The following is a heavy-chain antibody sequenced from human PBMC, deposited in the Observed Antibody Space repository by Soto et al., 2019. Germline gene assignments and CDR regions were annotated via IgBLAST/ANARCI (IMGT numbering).Heavy chain of an antibody. CDR3: ARANSSSWYRFDLRVGYYGMDV. J-gene: IGHJ6*02. CDR2: INHSGST. Sequence: PSETLSLTCAVYGGSFSGYYWSWIRQPPGKGLEWIGEINHSGSTNYNPSLKSRVTISVDTSKNQFSLKLSSVTAADTAVYYCARANSSSWYRFDLRVGYYGMDVWGQGTTVTVSS. CDR1: GGSFSGYY. V-gene: IGHV4-34*01. D-gene: IGHD6-13*01.